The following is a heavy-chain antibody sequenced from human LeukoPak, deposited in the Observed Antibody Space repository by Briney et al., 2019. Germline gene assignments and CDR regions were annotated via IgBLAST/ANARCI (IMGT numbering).Heavy chain of an antibody. CDR2: LSSSGNPM. V-gene: IGHV3-48*03. CDR3: ARGWGSVGVHFDY. Sequence: GGSLRLSCAASGFTFSSYEMNWVRQAPGKGLEWVSYLSSSGNPMYYADSVKGRFTISRDNAKNSLYLQMNSLRADDTAVYYCARGWGSVGVHFDYWGQGTLVTVSS. CDR1: GFTFSSYE. J-gene: IGHJ4*02. D-gene: IGHD1-26*01.